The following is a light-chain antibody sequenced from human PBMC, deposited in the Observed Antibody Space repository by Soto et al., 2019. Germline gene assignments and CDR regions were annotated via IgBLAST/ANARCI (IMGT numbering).Light chain of an antibody. CDR2: GAS. CDR3: HQYSIWPLT. Sequence: EIVMTQSPSTLSVSPGEGATLSCSARQSVSSNLAWYQQKPGQAPRLLIFGASTRATGIPARFSGSGSGAEFSLSISALQSADFAIYYCHQYSIWPLTFGGGTKVGIK. CDR1: QSVSSN. J-gene: IGKJ4*01. V-gene: IGKV3-15*01.